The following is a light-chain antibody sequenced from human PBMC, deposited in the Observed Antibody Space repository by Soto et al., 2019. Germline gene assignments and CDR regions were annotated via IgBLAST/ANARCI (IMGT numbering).Light chain of an antibody. CDR3: QQTHSTPPFT. CDR2: SAS. V-gene: IGKV1-39*01. Sequence: DIQMTQTPSSLSASVGDRVTITCQASQSIASHLNWYEKKAGRAPVLLIYSASYLERGVPSRFSGSGSGTDFTLTISSLQPEDVATYYCQQTHSTPPFTFGPGTRVEIK. CDR1: QSIASH. J-gene: IGKJ3*01.